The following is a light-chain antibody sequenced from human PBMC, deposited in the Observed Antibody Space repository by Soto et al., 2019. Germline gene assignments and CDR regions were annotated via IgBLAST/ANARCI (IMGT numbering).Light chain of an antibody. Sequence: QSALTQPPSASGSPGQSVTISCTGTSSDVGGYNFVSWYQDHPGKAPKLIIYEVSKRPSGVPDRFSCSKSCNTASLTVSGIQAEDEADYYCSSYAGSNNRYVFGTGTKVTVL. J-gene: IGLJ1*01. CDR3: SSYAGSNNRYV. CDR1: SSDVGGYNF. CDR2: EVS. V-gene: IGLV2-8*01.